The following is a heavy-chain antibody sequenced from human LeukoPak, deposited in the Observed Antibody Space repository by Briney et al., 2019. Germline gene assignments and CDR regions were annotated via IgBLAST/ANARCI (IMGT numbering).Heavy chain of an antibody. CDR2: IYYSGST. D-gene: IGHD7-27*01. CDR3: ARLASGDSTPVDY. Sequence: SETLSLTCTVSGGSISSSSYYWGWIRQPPGKGLEWIGSIYYSGSTYYNPSLKSRVTISVDTSKNQFSLKLSSVTAADTAVYYCARLASGDSTPVDYWGQGTLVTVSS. V-gene: IGHV4-39*01. CDR1: GGSISSSSYY. J-gene: IGHJ4*02.